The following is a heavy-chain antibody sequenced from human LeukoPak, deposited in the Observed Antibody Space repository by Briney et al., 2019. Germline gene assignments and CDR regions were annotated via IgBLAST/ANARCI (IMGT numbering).Heavy chain of an antibody. D-gene: IGHD1-26*01. CDR2: ISGSGGST. V-gene: IGHV3-23*01. CDR3: AKVRSGSYYSSLDY. Sequence: GGSLRLSCAASGFTFSSYAMSWVRQAPGKGLEWVSAISGSGGSTYYADSVKGRFTISRDNSKNTLYLQMNSLRAEDTAVYYCAKVRSGSYYSSLDYWGQGTLVTVS. CDR1: GFTFSSYA. J-gene: IGHJ4*02.